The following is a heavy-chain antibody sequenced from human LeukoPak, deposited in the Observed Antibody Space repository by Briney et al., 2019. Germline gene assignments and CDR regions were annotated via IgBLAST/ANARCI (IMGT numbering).Heavy chain of an antibody. D-gene: IGHD3-3*01. J-gene: IGHJ4*02. CDR1: GGSFSDYY. V-gene: IGHV4-34*01. CDR2: INHRGST. Sequence: PSQTLSLTCAVYGGSFSDYYWTWIRQPPGKGLEWIGEINHRGSTHYNPSLKSRVTISVDTSKKQFSLKLSSVTAADTAVYYCARHGGSFDYWGQGTLVTVSS. CDR3: ARHGGSFDY.